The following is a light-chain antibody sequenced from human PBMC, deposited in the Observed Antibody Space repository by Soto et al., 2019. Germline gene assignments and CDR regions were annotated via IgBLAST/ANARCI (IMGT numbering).Light chain of an antibody. CDR1: SSDVGFYNY. Sequence: QSALTQPASVSGSPGQSITISCTGTSSDVGFYNYVSWYQQHPGKAPNLIIYDVTDRPSGVSNRFSGSKSGNTASLTISGLQAEDEAVYYCSSYTDSRTPRFGGGTKLTVL. J-gene: IGLJ2*01. CDR2: DVT. V-gene: IGLV2-14*03. CDR3: SSYTDSRTPR.